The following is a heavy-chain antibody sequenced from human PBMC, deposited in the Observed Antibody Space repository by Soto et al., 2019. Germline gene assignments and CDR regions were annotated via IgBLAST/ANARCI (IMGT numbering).Heavy chain of an antibody. Sequence: EVQLLESGGDLVQPGGSLRLSCAASGFTFSRHAMSWVRQAPGKALEWVSGLSESGGSTYYADSVKGRFTISRDNSKNTLYLQMNSLRAEDTAVYYCAKGYYNPFDYWGQGTLVTVSS. D-gene: IGHD3-9*01. CDR1: GFTFSRHA. V-gene: IGHV3-23*01. CDR3: AKGYYNPFDY. CDR2: LSESGGST. J-gene: IGHJ4*02.